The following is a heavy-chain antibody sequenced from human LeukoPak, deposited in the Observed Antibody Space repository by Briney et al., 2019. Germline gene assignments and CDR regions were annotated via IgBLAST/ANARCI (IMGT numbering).Heavy chain of an antibody. J-gene: IGHJ5*02. V-gene: IGHV3-23*01. D-gene: IGHD6-19*01. CDR3: AKEPASSGWFDP. CDR1: EFDFSTHA. CDR2: ISISGTKT. Sequence: GGSLRLSCAASEFDFSTHAMTWVRQAPGKGLEWVSAISISGTKTYYADSVKGRFTISRDNSRNTLYLQMYSLRAEDTAVYYCAKEPASSGWFDPWGQGTLVAVSS.